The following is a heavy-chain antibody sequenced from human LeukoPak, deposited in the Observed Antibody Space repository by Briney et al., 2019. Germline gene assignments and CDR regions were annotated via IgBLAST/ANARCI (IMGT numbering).Heavy chain of an antibody. CDR2: INPNSGDT. Sequence: ASVKVSCKASGYTFTGYYMHWVRQAPGQGLEWMGWINPNSGDTNSAQKFQGRVTMTRDTSISTVYMELSRLTSDDTAVYYCARADWSMLEYWGQGTLVTVSS. CDR3: ARADWSMLEY. D-gene: IGHD1-1*01. CDR1: GYTFTGYY. J-gene: IGHJ4*02. V-gene: IGHV1-2*02.